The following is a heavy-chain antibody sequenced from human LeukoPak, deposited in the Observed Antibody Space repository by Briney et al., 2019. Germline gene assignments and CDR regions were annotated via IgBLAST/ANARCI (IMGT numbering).Heavy chain of an antibody. CDR2: IYYTGST. CDR3: ARRRDTAIDY. D-gene: IGHD5-18*01. J-gene: IGHJ4*02. CDR1: GGSISDYF. Sequence: PSETLSLTCTVSGGSISDYFWTWIRQPPGKGLEWIGYIYYTGSTNYNPSLKSRVTLSLDTSKNQFTLKLTSVTAADTAVYYCARRRDTAIDYWGQGILVTVSS. V-gene: IGHV4-59*08.